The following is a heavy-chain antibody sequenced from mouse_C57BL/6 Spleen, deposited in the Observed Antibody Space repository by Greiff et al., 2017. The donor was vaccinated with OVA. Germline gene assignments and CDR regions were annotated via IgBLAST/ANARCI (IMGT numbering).Heavy chain of an antibody. J-gene: IGHJ4*01. CDR1: GFSLTSYG. CDR3: ARHSNYDAMDY. CDR2: IWSDGST. V-gene: IGHV2-6-1*01. Sequence: VKVEESGPGLVAPSQSLSITCTVSGFSLTSYGVHWVRQPPGKGLEWLVVIWSDGSTTYNSALKSRLSISKDNSKSQVFLKMNSLQTNDTAMYYCARHSNYDAMDYWGQGTSVTVSS. D-gene: IGHD2-5*01.